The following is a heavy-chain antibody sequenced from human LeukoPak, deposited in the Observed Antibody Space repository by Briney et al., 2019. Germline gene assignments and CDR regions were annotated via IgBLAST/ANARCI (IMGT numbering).Heavy chain of an antibody. Sequence: PSETLSLTCTVSGGSISSYYWSWIRQPPGKGLEWIGYNYYSGSTNYNPSLKIRVTISVDTSKNQFSLKLSSVTAADTAVYYCARTVAAKSYYYYYGMDVWGQGTTVTVSS. CDR1: GGSISSYY. CDR2: NYYSGST. J-gene: IGHJ6*02. CDR3: ARTVAAKSYYYYYGMDV. D-gene: IGHD2-15*01. V-gene: IGHV4-59*01.